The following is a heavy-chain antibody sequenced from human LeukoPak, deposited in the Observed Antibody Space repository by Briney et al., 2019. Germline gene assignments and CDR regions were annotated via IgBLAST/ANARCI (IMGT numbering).Heavy chain of an antibody. V-gene: IGHV3-7*01. Sequence: GGSLRLSCAASEFIFSGYWMNWVRQAPGKGLEWVANIEQDGSEKQYVDSVRGRFTISRDNAKNSLYLQMNSLRVEDTAVYYCARDGFVGAADYWGQGTLVTVSS. D-gene: IGHD6-13*01. J-gene: IGHJ4*02. CDR1: EFIFSGYW. CDR2: IEQDGSEK. CDR3: ARDGFVGAADY.